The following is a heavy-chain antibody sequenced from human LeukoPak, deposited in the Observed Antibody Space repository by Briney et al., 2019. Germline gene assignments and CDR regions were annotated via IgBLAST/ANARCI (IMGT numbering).Heavy chain of an antibody. V-gene: IGHV1-46*01. Sequence: ASVKVSCKASGYIFTTYYMHWLRQAPGQGPEWMGIINPRSGSTDYAQKFQGRVTMTSDTSTSTVYMELKSLRSEDTAVYFCARVGATGATADNWGQGTLVTVSS. CDR3: ARVGATGATADN. J-gene: IGHJ4*02. CDR1: GYIFTTYY. CDR2: INPRSGST. D-gene: IGHD2-21*02.